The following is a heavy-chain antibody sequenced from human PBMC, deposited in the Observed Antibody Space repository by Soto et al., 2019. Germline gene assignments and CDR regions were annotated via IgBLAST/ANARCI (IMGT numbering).Heavy chain of an antibody. CDR1: GGSISSGGYS. Sequence: SETLSLTCAVSGGSISSGGYSWSWIRQPPGKGLEWIGYIYHSGSTYYNPSLKSRVTISVDTSKNQFSLKLSSVTAADTAVYYCARALSGSYYDYWGQGTLVTVSS. CDR3: ARALSGSYYDY. CDR2: IYHSGST. D-gene: IGHD1-26*01. V-gene: IGHV4-30-2*01. J-gene: IGHJ4*02.